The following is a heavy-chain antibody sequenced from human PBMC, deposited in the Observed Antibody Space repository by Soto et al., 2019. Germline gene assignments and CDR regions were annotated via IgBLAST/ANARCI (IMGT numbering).Heavy chain of an antibody. CDR1: GGSFSGYY. Sequence: PSETLSLTCAVYGGSFSGYYWSWLRQPPGKGLEWIGEINHSGSTNYNPSLKSRVTISVDTSKNQFSLKVTSVTAADTAVYYCATANWSHHYFDPWGQGXLVTVYS. CDR2: INHSGST. CDR3: ATANWSHHYFDP. V-gene: IGHV4-34*01. D-gene: IGHD1-1*01. J-gene: IGHJ5*02.